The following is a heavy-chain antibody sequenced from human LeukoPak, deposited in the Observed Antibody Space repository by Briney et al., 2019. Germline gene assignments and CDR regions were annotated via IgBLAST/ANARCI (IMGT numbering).Heavy chain of an antibody. CDR3: GKTDIYFNPIDY. CDR2: IHRDGRT. V-gene: IGHV4-4*02. D-gene: IGHD3-9*01. Sequence: KASESLSLTCAVSGVSISSSEWWIWVRQPPGQGLEWIGEIHRDGRTRYNPSLKSRVTMSMDYSKNQFSLSVTSVTATDTAIYYCGKTDIYFNPIDYWGPGSLVADSS. CDR1: GVSISSSEW. J-gene: IGHJ4*02.